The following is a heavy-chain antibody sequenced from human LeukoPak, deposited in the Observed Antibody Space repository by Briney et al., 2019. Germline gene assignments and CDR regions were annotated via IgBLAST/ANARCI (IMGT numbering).Heavy chain of an antibody. D-gene: IGHD3-10*01. V-gene: IGHV3-23*01. Sequence: GGSLRLSCAAFGFTLSSYAMSWVRRAPGKGLEWVSVISDNGGRTYYADSVKGRFTISRDNSKNTLYLQMNSLRVEDTAVYYCASFMYGSGSYHGNWGQGTLVTVSS. CDR3: ASFMYGSGSYHGN. CDR2: ISDNGGRT. CDR1: GFTLSSYA. J-gene: IGHJ4*02.